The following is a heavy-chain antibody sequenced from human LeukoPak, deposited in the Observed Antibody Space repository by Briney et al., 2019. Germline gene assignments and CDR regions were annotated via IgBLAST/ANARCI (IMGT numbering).Heavy chain of an antibody. D-gene: IGHD3-22*01. CDR2: INWNGGST. Sequence: GGSLRLSCAASGFTFSSYGMHWVRQAPGKGLEWVSGINWNGGSTGYADSVKGRFTISRDNAKNSLYLQMNSLRAEDTALYYCARDYHSGLNYYYYMDVWGKGTTVTVPS. CDR1: GFTFSSYG. CDR3: ARDYHSGLNYYYYMDV. J-gene: IGHJ6*03. V-gene: IGHV3-20*04.